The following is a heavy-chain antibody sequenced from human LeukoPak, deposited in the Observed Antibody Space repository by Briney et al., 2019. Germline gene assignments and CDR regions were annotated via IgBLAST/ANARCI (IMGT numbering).Heavy chain of an antibody. J-gene: IGHJ4*02. V-gene: IGHV3-7*01. D-gene: IGHD1-26*01. Sequence: PGGSLRLSCAASGFTFSSYWMSWVRQAPGKGLERVANRKQDGSEKYYVDSVKGRFTISRDNAKNSLYLQMNSLRAEDTAVYYCARDRSGSGRYYDYFDYWGQGTLVTVSS. CDR2: RKQDGSEK. CDR1: GFTFSSYW. CDR3: ARDRSGSGRYYDYFDY.